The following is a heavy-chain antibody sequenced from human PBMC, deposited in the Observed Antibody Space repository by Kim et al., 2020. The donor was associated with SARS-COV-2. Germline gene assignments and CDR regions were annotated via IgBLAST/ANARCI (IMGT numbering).Heavy chain of an antibody. CDR1: GYTFTSYA. V-gene: IGHV7-4-1*02. Sequence: ASVKVSCKASGYTFTSYAMNWVRQAPGQGLEWMGWINTNTGNPTYAQGFTGRFVFSLDTSFSTAYLQISSLKAEDTAVYYCARAYGWGIDWGNYFDYWGQGTLVTVSS. J-gene: IGHJ4*02. D-gene: IGHD3-10*01. CDR2: INTNTGNP. CDR3: ARAYGWGIDWGNYFDY.